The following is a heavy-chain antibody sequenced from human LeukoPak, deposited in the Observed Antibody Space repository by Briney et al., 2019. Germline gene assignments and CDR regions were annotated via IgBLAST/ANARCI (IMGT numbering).Heavy chain of an antibody. CDR1: GYTFTSYG. J-gene: IGHJ4*02. Sequence: ASVKVSCKASGYTFTSYGISWVRQAPGQGLEWMGWISTYNGNTNYAQKVQGRVTMTTDTSTGTAYMELRSLRSDDTAIYYCARQVDTSMALPDYWGQGTLVTVSS. V-gene: IGHV1-18*01. CDR3: ARQVDTSMALPDY. D-gene: IGHD5-18*01. CDR2: ISTYNGNT.